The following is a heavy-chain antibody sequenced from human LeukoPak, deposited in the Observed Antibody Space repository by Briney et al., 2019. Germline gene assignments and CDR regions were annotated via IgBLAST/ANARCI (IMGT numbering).Heavy chain of an antibody. J-gene: IGHJ4*02. Sequence: ASVTVSCKASGYTFTNYYMHWVRQAPGQGLEWMGVINPSGDSTRYEQKFQDRVTMTRETSTRTVYMELSSLRSEDTAVYECARGYSSSYRIDYWGQGTLVTVSS. CDR1: GYTFTNYY. CDR3: ARGYSSSYRIDY. CDR2: INPSGDST. D-gene: IGHD6-19*01. V-gene: IGHV1-46*01.